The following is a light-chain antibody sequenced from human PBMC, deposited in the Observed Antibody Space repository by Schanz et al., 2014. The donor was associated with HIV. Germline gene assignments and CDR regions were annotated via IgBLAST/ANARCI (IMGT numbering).Light chain of an antibody. V-gene: IGKV1-39*01. Sequence: IRITQSPSSLSASTGDRVTITCRASQSISSWLAWYQQKPGRAPKLLISAASSLQSGVPPRFSGSGSGTDFTLTISSLQPEDFATYYCQQSYSTPGTFGQGTKVEIK. CDR2: AAS. CDR1: QSISSW. J-gene: IGKJ1*01. CDR3: QQSYSTPGT.